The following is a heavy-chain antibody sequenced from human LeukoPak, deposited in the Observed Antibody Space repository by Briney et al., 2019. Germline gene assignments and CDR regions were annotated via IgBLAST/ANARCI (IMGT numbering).Heavy chain of an antibody. J-gene: IGHJ4*02. CDR1: GGSISSYY. D-gene: IGHD6-19*01. V-gene: IGHV4-4*07. CDR3: ARSTQWLVPPDY. CDR2: IYTSGST. Sequence: SETLSLTCTVSGGSISSYYWSWIRQPAGKGLEWIGRIYTSGSTNYNPSLKSRVTMSVDTSKYQFSLKLSSVTAADTAVYYCARSTQWLVPPDYWGQGTLVTVSS.